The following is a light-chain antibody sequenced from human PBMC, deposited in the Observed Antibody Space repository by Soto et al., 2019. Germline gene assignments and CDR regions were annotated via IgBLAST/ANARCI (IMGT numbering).Light chain of an antibody. J-gene: IGLJ3*02. CDR1: SSDVGSYNL. V-gene: IGLV2-23*01. CDR2: EAS. Sequence: QSVLTQPASVSGSPGQSITISCTGTSSDVGSYNLVSWYQQHPGKAPKVMIYEASKRPSGVSNRFSGSKSGNTASLTISGLHAEDEADYYCCSYAGRSTWVFGGGTKLTVL. CDR3: CSYAGRSTWV.